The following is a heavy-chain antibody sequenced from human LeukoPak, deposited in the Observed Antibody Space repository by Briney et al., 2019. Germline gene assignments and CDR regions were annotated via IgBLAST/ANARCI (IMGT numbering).Heavy chain of an antibody. CDR2: ISYDGSNK. Sequence: GGSLRLSCAASGFTFSSYAMHWVRQAPGKGLEWVAVISYDGSNKYYADSVKGRFTISRDNSKNTLYLQMNSLRAEDTAVYYCHLYGSGSYYMNDYWGQGTLVTVSS. J-gene: IGHJ4*02. V-gene: IGHV3-30*04. D-gene: IGHD3-10*01. CDR3: HLYGSGSYYMNDY. CDR1: GFTFSSYA.